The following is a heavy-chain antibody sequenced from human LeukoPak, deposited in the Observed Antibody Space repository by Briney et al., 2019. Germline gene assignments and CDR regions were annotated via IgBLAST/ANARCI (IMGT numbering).Heavy chain of an antibody. D-gene: IGHD6-13*01. CDR3: ARDLGSSWFEPLDY. J-gene: IGHJ4*02. CDR2: IYYSGST. V-gene: IGHV4-59*12. CDR1: GGSISSYY. Sequence: ASETLSLTCTVSGGSISSYYWSWIRQPPGKGLEWIGYIYYSGSTNYNPSLKSRVTISVDTSKNQFSLKLTSATAADTAVYYCARDLGSSWFEPLDYWGQGILVIVSS.